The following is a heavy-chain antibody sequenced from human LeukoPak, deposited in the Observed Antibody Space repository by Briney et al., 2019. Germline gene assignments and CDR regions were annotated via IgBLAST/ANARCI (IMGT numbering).Heavy chain of an antibody. D-gene: IGHD1-26*01. CDR3: ARDRVGATDYFDY. CDR1: GFTFNTY. J-gene: IGHJ4*02. V-gene: IGHV3-48*01. CDR2: VSSSSSII. Sequence: GGSLRLSCAASGFTFNTYMNWVRQAPGKGLEWVSYVSSSSSIIYYADSVKGRFTISRDNAKNSLYLQMNGLRAEDTAVYYCARDRVGATDYFDYWGQGTLVTVSS.